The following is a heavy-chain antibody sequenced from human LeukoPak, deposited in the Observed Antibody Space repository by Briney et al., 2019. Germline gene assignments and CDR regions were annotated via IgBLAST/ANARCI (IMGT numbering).Heavy chain of an antibody. CDR1: GYTFTGYY. V-gene: IGHV1-2*02. Sequence: APVKVSCKASGYTFTGYYMHWVRQAPGQGLEWMGWINPNSGGTNYAQKFQGRVTMTRDTSISTAYMELSRLRSDDTAVYYCARDSAADTEYDYWGQGTLVTVSS. J-gene: IGHJ4*02. CDR2: INPNSGGT. D-gene: IGHD5-18*01. CDR3: ARDSAADTEYDY.